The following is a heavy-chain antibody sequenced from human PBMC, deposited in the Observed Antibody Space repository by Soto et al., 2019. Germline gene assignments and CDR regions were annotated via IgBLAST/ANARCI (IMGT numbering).Heavy chain of an antibody. D-gene: IGHD6-6*01. CDR2: TYYRSKWYN. Sequence: SQTLSLTCAISGDSVSSNSAAWNWIRQSPSRGLEWLGRTYYRSKWYNDYAVSVKSRITINPDTSKNQFSLQLNSVTPEDTAVYYCARDIRPEYSSSSGRGSMYYFDYWGQGTLVTVSS. J-gene: IGHJ4*02. CDR3: ARDIRPEYSSSSGRGSMYYFDY. CDR1: GDSVSSNSAA. V-gene: IGHV6-1*01.